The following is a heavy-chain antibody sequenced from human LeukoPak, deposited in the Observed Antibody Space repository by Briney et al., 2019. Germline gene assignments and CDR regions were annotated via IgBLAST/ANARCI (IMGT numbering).Heavy chain of an antibody. CDR1: GYTFTGYY. CDR2: INPNSGGT. V-gene: IGHV1-2*02. J-gene: IGHJ4*02. CDR3: ARDLTALKYYDFWSGFYTGGNYFDY. Sequence: ASVKVSCKASGYTFTGYYMHWVRQAPGQGLEWMGWINPNSGGTNYAQKFQGRVTMTRDTSISTAYMELSRLRSDDTAVYYCARDLTALKYYDFWSGFYTGGNYFDYWGQGTLVTVSS. D-gene: IGHD3-3*01.